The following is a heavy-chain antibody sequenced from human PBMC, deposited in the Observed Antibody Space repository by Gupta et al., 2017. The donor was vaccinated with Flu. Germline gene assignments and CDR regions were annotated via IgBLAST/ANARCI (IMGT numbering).Heavy chain of an antibody. Sequence: QVQLVQSGAEVKKPGASVKVSCKASGYTFTSYGISWVRQAPGQGLEWMGWISAYNGNTNYAQKLQGRVTMTTDTSTSTAYMELRSLRSDDTAVYYCAREWSEEYSDYYDSSGYSHTYDYWGQGTLVTVSS. CDR2: ISAYNGNT. V-gene: IGHV1-18*01. CDR1: GYTFTSYG. D-gene: IGHD3-22*01. CDR3: AREWSEEYSDYYDSSGYSHTYDY. J-gene: IGHJ4*02.